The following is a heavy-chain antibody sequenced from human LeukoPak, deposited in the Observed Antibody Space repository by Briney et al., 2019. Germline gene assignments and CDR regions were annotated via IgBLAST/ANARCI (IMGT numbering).Heavy chain of an antibody. CDR3: ARAPRLTGPGYFDL. D-gene: IGHD3-9*01. CDR2: IYHSGST. Sequence: SETLSLTCAVSGGSISSGGYSWSWIRQPPGKGLEWIGYIYHSGSTYYNPSLKSRVTISVDRSKNRFSLKLSSVTAADTAVYYCARAPRLTGPGYFDLWGRGTLVTVSS. J-gene: IGHJ2*01. CDR1: GGSISSGGYS. V-gene: IGHV4-30-2*01.